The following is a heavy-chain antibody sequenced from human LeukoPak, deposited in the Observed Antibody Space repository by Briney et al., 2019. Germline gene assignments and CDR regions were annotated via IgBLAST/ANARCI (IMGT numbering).Heavy chain of an antibody. V-gene: IGHV3-23*01. Sequence: EGSLRLSCAASGFTVSSNYMSWVRQAPGKGLEWVSAISGSGGSTYYADSVKGRFTISRDNSKNTLYLQMNSLRAEDTAVYYCAKTRLEVVPNDAFDIWGQGTMVTVSS. CDR2: ISGSGGST. J-gene: IGHJ3*02. CDR1: GFTVSSNY. CDR3: AKTRLEVVPNDAFDI. D-gene: IGHD3-22*01.